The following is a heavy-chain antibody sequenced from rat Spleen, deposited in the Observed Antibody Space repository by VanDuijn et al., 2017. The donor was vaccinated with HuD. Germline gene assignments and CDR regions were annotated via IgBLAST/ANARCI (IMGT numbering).Heavy chain of an antibody. Sequence: EVQLVESGGGLVQPGRSLKLSCAASGFTFSRYWMYWIRQAPGKGLEWVSSINTDGGSAYYPDSVKGRFTMSRDNAENTVYLQMNSLRSEDTATYYCTRQDYPGVTTNWFAYWGQGTLVTVSS. D-gene: IGHD1-4*01. CDR1: GFTFSRYW. CDR2: INTDGGSA. V-gene: IGHV5-58*01. CDR3: TRQDYPGVTTNWFAY. J-gene: IGHJ3*01.